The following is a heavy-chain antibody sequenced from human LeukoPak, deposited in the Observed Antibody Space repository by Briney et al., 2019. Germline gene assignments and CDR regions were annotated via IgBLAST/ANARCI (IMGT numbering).Heavy chain of an antibody. D-gene: IGHD1-26*01. CDR1: GFTVSSNY. V-gene: IGHV3-53*01. J-gene: IGHJ6*03. Sequence: PGGSLRLSCAASGFTVSSNYMSWVRQAPGKGLEWVSVIYSGGSTYYADSVKGRFTISRDNSKNTLYLQMNSLRAEDTAVYYCASDLRQLHYYYMDVWGKGTTVTVSS. CDR3: ASDLRQLHYYYMDV. CDR2: IYSGGST.